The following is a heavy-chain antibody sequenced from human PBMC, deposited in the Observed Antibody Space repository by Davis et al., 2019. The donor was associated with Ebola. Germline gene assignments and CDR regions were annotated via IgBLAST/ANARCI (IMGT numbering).Heavy chain of an antibody. J-gene: IGHJ3*02. CDR2: IRQDGSEE. Sequence: GESLKISCTASGFAFNTYWMSWIRQAPGKGLEWLANIRQDGSEEYYVDSVKGRFTISRDNAKNSLFLQMNSLRAEDTAVYYCARDSAHDYGDYVDVFDIWGQGTMVTVSS. CDR3: ARDSAHDYGDYVDVFDI. D-gene: IGHD4-17*01. CDR1: GFAFNTYW. V-gene: IGHV3-7*01.